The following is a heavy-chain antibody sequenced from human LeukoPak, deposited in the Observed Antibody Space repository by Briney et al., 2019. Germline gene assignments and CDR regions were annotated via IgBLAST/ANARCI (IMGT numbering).Heavy chain of an antibody. J-gene: IGHJ4*02. D-gene: IGHD6-6*01. CDR2: IYYSGST. Sequence: SETLSLTCTVSGGSISSSSHYWGWIRQPPGKGLEWIGSIYYSGSTYYNPSLKSRVTISVDTSKNQFSLKLSSVTAADTAVYYCARVSIAARFDYWGQGTLVTVSS. CDR3: ARVSIAARFDY. V-gene: IGHV4-39*01. CDR1: GGSISSSSHY.